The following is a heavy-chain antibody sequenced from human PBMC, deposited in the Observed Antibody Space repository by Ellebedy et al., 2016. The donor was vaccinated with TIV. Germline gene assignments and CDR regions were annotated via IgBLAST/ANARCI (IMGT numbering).Heavy chain of an antibody. D-gene: IGHD3-10*01. CDR3: AKDRGFKAVVSWHLDD. V-gene: IGHV3-48*01. J-gene: IGHJ4*02. CDR2: ISSSGATI. Sequence: PGGSLRLSCAASGFTFSMYDMNWARQAPGKGLEWVAHISSSGATIYYADTVKGRFTISRDNSKNTLYLQMDSLRVEDTAVYYCAKDRGFKAVVSWHLDDWGQGTLVTVSS. CDR1: GFTFSMYD.